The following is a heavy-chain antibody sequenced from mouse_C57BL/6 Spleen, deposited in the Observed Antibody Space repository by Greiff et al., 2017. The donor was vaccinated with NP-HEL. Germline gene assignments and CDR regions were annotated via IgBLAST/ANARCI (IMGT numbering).Heavy chain of an antibody. CDR1: GFTFSSYA. V-gene: IGHV5-4*01. J-gene: IGHJ3*01. D-gene: IGHD4-1*01. CDR3: ARDLAGTWEAWFAY. CDR2: ISDGGSYT. Sequence: EVKLQESGGGLVKPGGSLKLSCAASGFTFSSYAMSWVRQTPEKRLEWVATISDGGSYTYYPDNVKGRFTISRDNAKNNLYLQMSHLKSEDTAMYYCARDLAGTWEAWFAYWGQGTLVTVSA.